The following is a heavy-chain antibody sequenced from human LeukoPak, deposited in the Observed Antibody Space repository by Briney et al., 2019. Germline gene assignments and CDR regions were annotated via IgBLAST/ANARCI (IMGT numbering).Heavy chain of an antibody. Sequence: SETLSLTCTVSGGSISSYYWSWIRQPPGKGLEWIGYIYTSGSTNYNPSLKSRVTISVDTSKNQFSLKLSSVTAADTAVYYCARYTMGYAGAFDIWGQGTVVTVSS. CDR2: IYTSGST. CDR1: GGSISSYY. D-gene: IGHD3-10*01. CDR3: ARYTMGYAGAFDI. J-gene: IGHJ3*02. V-gene: IGHV4-4*09.